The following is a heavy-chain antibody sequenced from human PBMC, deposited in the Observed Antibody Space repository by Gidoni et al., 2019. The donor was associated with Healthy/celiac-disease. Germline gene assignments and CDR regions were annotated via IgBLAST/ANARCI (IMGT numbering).Heavy chain of an antibody. CDR3: AREGSGSYYKINWFDP. CDR1: GFTFSSYS. V-gene: IGHV3-21*01. J-gene: IGHJ5*02. Sequence: EVQLVASGGGLFKPGGSLRLSCAASGFTFSSYSMNWVRQAPGKGLEWVSSISSSSSYIYYADSVKGRFTISRDNAKNSLYLQMNSLRAEDTAVYYCAREGSGSYYKINWFDPWGQGTLVTVSS. CDR2: ISSSSSYI. D-gene: IGHD3-10*01.